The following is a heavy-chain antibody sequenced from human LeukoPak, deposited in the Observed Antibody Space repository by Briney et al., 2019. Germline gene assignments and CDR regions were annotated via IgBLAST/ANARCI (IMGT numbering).Heavy chain of an antibody. Sequence: PGGSLRLSCAASGFTFSSYEMNWVRQAPGKGLEWVSYISSSGSTIYYADSVKGRFTISRDNAKNSLYLQMNSLRAEDTSLYFCAKDGGTPVRGYYFDSWGQGTLVTVSS. D-gene: IGHD3-10*01. J-gene: IGHJ4*02. CDR3: AKDGGTPVRGYYFDS. V-gene: IGHV3-48*03. CDR1: GFTFSSYE. CDR2: ISSSGSTI.